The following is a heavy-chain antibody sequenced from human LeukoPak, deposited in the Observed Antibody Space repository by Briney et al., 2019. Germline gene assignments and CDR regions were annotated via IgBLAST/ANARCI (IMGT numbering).Heavy chain of an antibody. V-gene: IGHV3-15*01. D-gene: IGHD3-16*01. CDR2: IKSKTDGGTT. J-gene: IGHJ4*02. CDR1: GFTFSNAR. CDR3: TTAVYDYVWGSYGASDY. Sequence: GSPRLSCADSGFTFSNARLRWVRPAPGKGVERVGRIKSKTDGGTTDYAAPVKGRFTISRDDSKNTLYLQMNSLKTEDTAVYYCTTAVYDYVWGSYGASDYWGQGTLVTVSS.